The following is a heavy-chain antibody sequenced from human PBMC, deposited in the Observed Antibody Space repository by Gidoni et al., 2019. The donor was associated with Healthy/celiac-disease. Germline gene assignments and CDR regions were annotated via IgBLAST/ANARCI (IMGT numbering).Heavy chain of an antibody. CDR1: GYTFTSYA. D-gene: IGHD3-10*01. CDR3: ARAEERLWFGESTGLNY. Sequence: QVQLVQSGSELKKPGASVKVSCKASGYTFTSYAMNWVRQAPGQGLEWMGWINTNTGNPTYAQGFTGRFVFYLDTSVSTADLQISSLKAEDTAVYYCARAEERLWFGESTGLNYWGQGTLVTVSS. V-gene: IGHV7-4-1*02. CDR2: INTNTGNP. J-gene: IGHJ4*02.